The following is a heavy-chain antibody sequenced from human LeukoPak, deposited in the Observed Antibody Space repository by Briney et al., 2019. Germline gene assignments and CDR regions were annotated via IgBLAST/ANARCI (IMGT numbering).Heavy chain of an antibody. CDR2: IYYSGST. CDR3: ARANYDFWSGYYYYYMDV. CDR1: GVPISSYH. J-gene: IGHJ6*03. V-gene: IGHV4-59*01. Sequence: ASETLSLTCTVSGVPISSYHWSWMRQPPGKGLVWSGYIYYSGSTNYTPSLKSRVTISVDTPKTQFSLKQSSVTAAHTPVYYCARANYDFWSGYYYYYMDVWGKGTTVTVSS. D-gene: IGHD3-3*01.